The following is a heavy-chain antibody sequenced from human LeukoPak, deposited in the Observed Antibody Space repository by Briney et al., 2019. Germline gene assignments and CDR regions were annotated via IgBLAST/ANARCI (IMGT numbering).Heavy chain of an antibody. CDR2: IYHSGRT. V-gene: IGHV4-38-2*02. CDR1: GYSISSGYY. Sequence: PSETLSLTCTVSGYSISSGYYWGWIRQPPGKGLEWIGSIYHSGRTFYNPPLKSRVTISVDTSKNQFSLKLTSVTAADTAVYYCARGVLPSTYYYDSSGYTAPDYWGQGTLVTVSS. D-gene: IGHD3-22*01. J-gene: IGHJ4*02. CDR3: ARGVLPSTYYYDSSGYTAPDY.